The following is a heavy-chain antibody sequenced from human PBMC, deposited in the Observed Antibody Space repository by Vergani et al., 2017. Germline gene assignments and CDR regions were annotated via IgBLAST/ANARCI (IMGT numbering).Heavy chain of an antibody. CDR3: ARGRPLERPTDAFDI. J-gene: IGHJ3*02. Sequence: EVQLVESGGGLVKPGGSLRLSCAASGFTFSSYDMHWVRQATGKGLEWVSAIGTAGDTYYPGSVKGRFTISRENAKNSLYLQMNSLRAGDTAVYYCARGRPLERPTDAFDIWGQGTMVTVSS. V-gene: IGHV3-13*01. D-gene: IGHD1-1*01. CDR2: IGTAGDT. CDR1: GFTFSSYD.